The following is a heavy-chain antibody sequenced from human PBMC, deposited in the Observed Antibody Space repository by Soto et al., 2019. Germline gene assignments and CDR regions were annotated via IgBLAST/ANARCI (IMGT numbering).Heavy chain of an antibody. CDR3: ARGGNWNYVGAFDI. CDR2: VSAYTGKT. V-gene: IGHV1-18*04. Sequence: QVQLVQSGPEVKKPGASVKLSCKASGYIFTSYTVTWVRQAPGQGLEWMGWVSAYTGKTQYAQRFHGTVTMTTNTSTSTAYMAMRSLKSDDSAVYYCARGGNWNYVGAFDIWCQGKMVTVSS. D-gene: IGHD1-7*01. J-gene: IGHJ3*02. CDR1: GYIFTSYT.